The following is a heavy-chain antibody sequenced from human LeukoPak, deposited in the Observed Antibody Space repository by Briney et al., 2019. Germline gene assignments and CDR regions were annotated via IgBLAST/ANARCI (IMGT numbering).Heavy chain of an antibody. J-gene: IGHJ4*02. CDR3: ANLAAYDYGDSDY. CDR2: IYSGGST. V-gene: IGHV3-53*01. Sequence: GGSLRLSCAASGFTVSSNYMSWVRQAPGKGLEWVSVIYSGGSTYYADSVKGRFTISRDNSKNTLYLQMNSLRAEDTAVYYCANLAAYDYGDSDYWGQGTLVTVSS. CDR1: GFTVSSNY. D-gene: IGHD4-17*01.